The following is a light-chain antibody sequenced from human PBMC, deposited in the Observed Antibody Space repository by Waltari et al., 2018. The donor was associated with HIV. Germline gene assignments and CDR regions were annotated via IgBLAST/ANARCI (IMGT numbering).Light chain of an antibody. J-gene: IGLJ2*01. CDR2: EVT. V-gene: IGLV2-8*01. Sequence: QSALTQPPSASGSPGQSVTISCPGTSSDISGYNYVSWYQQHPGKAPKLIMTEVTKRPSGVPARFSCSKSGHTASLTVSGLQAEDDAQYYCSSYAPTNNFYVLFGGGTALTV. CDR1: SSDISGYNY. CDR3: SSYAPTNNFYVL.